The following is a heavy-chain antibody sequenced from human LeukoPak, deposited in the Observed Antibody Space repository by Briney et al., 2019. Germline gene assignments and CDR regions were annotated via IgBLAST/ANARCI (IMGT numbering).Heavy chain of an antibody. CDR3: ARDRAGTTGTNWFDP. CDR1: GYTFTIYG. D-gene: IGHD1-1*01. V-gene: IGHV1-69*13. J-gene: IGHJ5*02. Sequence: ASVKVSFKASGYTFTIYGISWVRQAPGQGRERMGGIIPIFGTANYAQKFQGRVTITADESTSTAYMELSSLRSEDTAVYYCARDRAGTTGTNWFDPWGQGTLVTVSS. CDR2: IIPIFGTA.